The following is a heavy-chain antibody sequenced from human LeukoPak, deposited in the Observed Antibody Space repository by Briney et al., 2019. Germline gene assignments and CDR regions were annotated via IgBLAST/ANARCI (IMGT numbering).Heavy chain of an antibody. Sequence: GGSLRLSCAASGFTFSSYSMNWVRQAPGKGLEWVSYISRSGSTIYYADSVKGRFTISRDNAKSSLYLQMNSLRAEDTAVYYCARDEGYYYDSSDYWGQGTLVTVSS. CDR1: GFTFSSYS. CDR2: ISRSGSTI. CDR3: ARDEGYYYDSSDY. V-gene: IGHV3-48*04. J-gene: IGHJ4*02. D-gene: IGHD3-22*01.